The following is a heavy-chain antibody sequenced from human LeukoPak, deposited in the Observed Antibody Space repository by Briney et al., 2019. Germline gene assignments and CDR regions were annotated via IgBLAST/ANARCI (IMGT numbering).Heavy chain of an antibody. CDR1: GGSVSSGSYY. D-gene: IGHD2-2*01. Sequence: PSETLSLTCTVSGGSVSSGSYYWRWIRQPPGKGLEWIGYIYYSGSTNYNPSLKSRVTISVDTSKNQFSLKLSSVTAADTAVYYCARALGYCSSTSCYSIDYWGQGTLVTVSS. CDR2: IYYSGST. V-gene: IGHV4-61*01. CDR3: ARALGYCSSTSCYSIDY. J-gene: IGHJ4*02.